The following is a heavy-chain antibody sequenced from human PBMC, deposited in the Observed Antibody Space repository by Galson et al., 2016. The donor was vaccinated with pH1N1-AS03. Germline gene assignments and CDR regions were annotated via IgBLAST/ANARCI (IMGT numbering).Heavy chain of an antibody. CDR2: IYHSGST. V-gene: IGHV4-38-2*01. CDR3: ARSDRVLTAASTRPEGGDY. D-gene: IGHD6-13*01. Sequence: ETLSLTCAVSGYSISSGYCWGWIRQPPGKGLEWIGSIYHSGSTYYNPSLKSRVTISIDTSKNQFSLKLSSVTAADTAVYYCARSDRVLTAASTRPEGGDYWGQGALVTVSS. CDR1: GYSISSGYC. J-gene: IGHJ4*02.